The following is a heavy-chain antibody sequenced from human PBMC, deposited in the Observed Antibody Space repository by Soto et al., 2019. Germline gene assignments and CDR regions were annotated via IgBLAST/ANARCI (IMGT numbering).Heavy chain of an antibody. D-gene: IGHD4-17*01. CDR3: AKERVLVPTVTTGFFDY. Sequence: EVQLLESGGGLVQPGGSLRLSCAASGFTFSSYAMSWVRQAPGKGLEWVSAISGSGGSTYYADSVKGRFTISRDNSKNTLYLQMNSLRAEDTAVYYCAKERVLVPTVTTGFFDYWGQGTLVTVSS. V-gene: IGHV3-23*01. J-gene: IGHJ4*02. CDR2: ISGSGGST. CDR1: GFTFSSYA.